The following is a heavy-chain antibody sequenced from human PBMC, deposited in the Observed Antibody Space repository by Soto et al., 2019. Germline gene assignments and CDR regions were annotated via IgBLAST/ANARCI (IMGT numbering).Heavy chain of an antibody. D-gene: IGHD2-15*01. Sequence: EVQLVESGGGLVQPGGSLRLSCAASGFTFSNYWMHWVRQVPGKGLVWVSRINSDGSSTGYADSVMGRFTISRDNAKNTVYLQMNSLRAEDTAVHYCARDQGYCSGGSCYVAGYWGQGTLVTVSS. J-gene: IGHJ4*02. V-gene: IGHV3-74*01. CDR1: GFTFSNYW. CDR3: ARDQGYCSGGSCYVAGY. CDR2: INSDGSST.